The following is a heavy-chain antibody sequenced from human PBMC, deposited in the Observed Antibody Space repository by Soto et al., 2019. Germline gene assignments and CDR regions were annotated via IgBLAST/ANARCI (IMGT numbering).Heavy chain of an antibody. CDR2: IIPMFGTA. Sequence: QVQLVQSGAEVKKPESSVKVSCKAPGGTFSTYAISWVRQAPGQGLEWMGGIIPMFGTANYAQRFQDRVTITAYESTNTVYMELSSVRAEDTAVYFCASGIQLWLRRINNGYSGWGQGTLVTVSS. CDR3: ASGIQLWLRRINNGYSG. J-gene: IGHJ4*02. V-gene: IGHV1-69*12. D-gene: IGHD5-18*01. CDR1: GGTFSTYA.